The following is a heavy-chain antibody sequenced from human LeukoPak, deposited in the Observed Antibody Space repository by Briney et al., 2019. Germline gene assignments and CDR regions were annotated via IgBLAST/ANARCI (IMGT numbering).Heavy chain of an antibody. Sequence: PSETLSLTCTVSGYSISSGYYWGWIRQPPGKGLEWIGSIYHSGSTYYNPSLKSRVTISVDTSKNQFSLKLSSVTAADTAVYYCAREYGGMIVSPRGAFDIWGQGTMVTVSS. CDR3: AREYGGMIVSPRGAFDI. D-gene: IGHD3-22*01. J-gene: IGHJ3*02. CDR2: IYHSGST. CDR1: GYSISSGYY. V-gene: IGHV4-38-2*02.